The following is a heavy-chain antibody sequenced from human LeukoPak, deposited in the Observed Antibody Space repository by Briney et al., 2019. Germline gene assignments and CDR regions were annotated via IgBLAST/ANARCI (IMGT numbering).Heavy chain of an antibody. V-gene: IGHV3-48*04. D-gene: IGHD3-3*01. J-gene: IGHJ4*02. Sequence: GGSLRLSCAASGFTFSSYWMSWVRQAPGKGLEWVSYISSSGSTIYYADSVKGRFTISRDNAKNSLYLQMNSLRAEDTAVYYCARDSSLYYDFWSGYSYWGQGTLVTVSS. CDR2: ISSSGSTI. CDR3: ARDSSLYYDFWSGYSY. CDR1: GFTFSSYW.